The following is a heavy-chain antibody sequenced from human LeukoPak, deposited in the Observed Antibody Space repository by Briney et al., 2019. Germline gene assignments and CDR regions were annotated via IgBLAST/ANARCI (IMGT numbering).Heavy chain of an antibody. J-gene: IGHJ4*02. Sequence: GGSLRLSCAASGFTFTTYWMHWVRQAPGKGLVWVSHINSDGSITSYADSVKGRFTISRDNAQNSLYLQMNNLRAEDTAVYYCARSYGHSIDYWGQGTLVTVSS. V-gene: IGHV3-74*01. D-gene: IGHD3-10*01. CDR1: GFTFTTYW. CDR3: ARSYGHSIDY. CDR2: INSDGSIT.